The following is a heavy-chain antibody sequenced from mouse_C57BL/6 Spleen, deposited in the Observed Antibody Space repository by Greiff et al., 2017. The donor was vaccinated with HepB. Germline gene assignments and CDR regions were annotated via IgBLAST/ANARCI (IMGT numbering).Heavy chain of an antibody. CDR1: GYTFTSYD. D-gene: IGHD2-4*01. CDR3: APRAYYDYDQDFDY. V-gene: IGHV1-85*01. J-gene: IGHJ2*01. CDR2: IYPRDGST. Sequence: QVQLKESGPELVKPGASVKLSCKASGYTFTSYDINWVKQRPGQGLEWIGWIYPRDGSTKYNEKFKGKATLTVDTSSRTAYMELHSLTSEDSAVYFCAPRAYYDYDQDFDYWGQGTTLTVSS.